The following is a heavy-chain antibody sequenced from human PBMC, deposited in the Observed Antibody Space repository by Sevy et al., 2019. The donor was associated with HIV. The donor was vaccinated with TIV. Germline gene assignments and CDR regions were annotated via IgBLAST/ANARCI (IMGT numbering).Heavy chain of an antibody. V-gene: IGHV3-21*01. CDR2: ISSSSGSI. J-gene: IGHJ6*02. CDR1: GFTFSNYN. D-gene: IGHD3-22*01. Sequence: GGSLRLSRAASGFTFSNYNMTWVRQAPGKGLEWVSFISSSSGSIYYADSLKGRFTISRDNAKNSLYLQMNSLRAEDTAVYYCARDRDTIVKNKYYYYGMDVWGQGTTVTVSS. CDR3: ARDRDTIVKNKYYYYGMDV.